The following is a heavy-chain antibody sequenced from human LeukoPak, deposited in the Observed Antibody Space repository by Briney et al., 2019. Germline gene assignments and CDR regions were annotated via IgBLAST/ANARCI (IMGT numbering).Heavy chain of an antibody. CDR3: ARGAIPDY. J-gene: IGHJ4*01. D-gene: IGHD2-2*02. CDR1: GITFSSNW. CDR2: MSNDGRTI. V-gene: IGHV3-74*01. Sequence: GGSLRLSCAASGITFSSNWMHWVRQAPGKRLVWVSRMSNDGRTINYADSVKGRFTISRDHAKNMLYLQMNNLRVEDTAIYYCARGAIPDYWGQEPWSPSPQ.